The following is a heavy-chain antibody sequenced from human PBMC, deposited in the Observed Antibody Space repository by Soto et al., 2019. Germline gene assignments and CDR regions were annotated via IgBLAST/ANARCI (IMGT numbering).Heavy chain of an antibody. CDR3: ARCRRNGGSYPPLTDY. J-gene: IGHJ4*02. CDR1: GYTFTSYA. Sequence: GASVKVSCKASGYTFTSYAMHWVRQAPGQRLEWMGWINAGNGNTKYSQKFQGRVTITRDTSASTAYMELSSLRSEDTAVYYCARCRRNGGSYPPLTDYWGQGTLVTVSS. V-gene: IGHV1-3*01. CDR2: INAGNGNT. D-gene: IGHD1-26*01.